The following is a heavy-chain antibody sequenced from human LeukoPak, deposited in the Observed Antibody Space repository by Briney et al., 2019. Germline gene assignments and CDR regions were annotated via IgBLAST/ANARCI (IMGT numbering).Heavy chain of an antibody. V-gene: IGHV1-3*01. J-gene: IGHJ4*02. D-gene: IGHD5-24*01. CDR3: ARDQSRDIRVDFDY. CDR1: GYNFFKYA. CDR2: IDGGNGDT. Sequence: ASVKVSCKTSGYNFFKYAIHWVRQAPGQRFEWMGWIDGGNGDTRFSQKFQDRVSFTRDTFATTVYMELTSPRSEDTAVYYCARDQSRDIRVDFDYWGQGTLVIVSS.